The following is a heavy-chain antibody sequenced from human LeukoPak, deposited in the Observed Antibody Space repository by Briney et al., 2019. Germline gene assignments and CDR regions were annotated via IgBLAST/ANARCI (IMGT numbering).Heavy chain of an antibody. D-gene: IGHD4-23*01. Sequence: ASVKVSCKASGYTFTSYYMHWVRQAPGQGLEWMGIINPSGGSTSYAQKFQGRVTMTRDMSTSTDYMGLSSLRSEDTAVYYCARDNSVEDTAWWFDPWGQGTLVTVSS. CDR1: GYTFTSYY. V-gene: IGHV1-46*01. CDR2: INPSGGST. J-gene: IGHJ5*02. CDR3: ARDNSVEDTAWWFDP.